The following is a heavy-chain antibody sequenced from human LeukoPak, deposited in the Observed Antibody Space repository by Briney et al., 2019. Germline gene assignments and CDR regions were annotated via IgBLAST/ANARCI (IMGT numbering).Heavy chain of an antibody. CDR2: IHYSGST. V-gene: IGHV4-59*01. CDR1: GGSINSYY. CDR3: ARDSSGYGDSWYFDV. J-gene: IGHJ2*01. Sequence: SETLSLTCTVSGGSINSYYWSWIRQPPGKALDWIGSIHYSGSTNYNPSLKSRVTISVDTSKNQFSLKLSSVTAADTAVYYCARDSSGYGDSWYFDVWGRGTLVTVSS. D-gene: IGHD4-17*01.